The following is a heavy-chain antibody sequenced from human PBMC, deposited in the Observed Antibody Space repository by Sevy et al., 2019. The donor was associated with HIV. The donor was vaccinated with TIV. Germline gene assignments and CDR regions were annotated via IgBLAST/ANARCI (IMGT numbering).Heavy chain of an antibody. Sequence: GGSLRLSCAASGFTFSSYSMNWVRQAPGKGLEWVSSISSSSYIYYADSVKGRFTISRDNAKNSLYLQMNSLRAEDTAVYYCARDRSPYGWFDPWGQGTLVTVSS. CDR2: ISSSSYI. D-gene: IGHD4-17*01. J-gene: IGHJ5*02. CDR3: ARDRSPYGWFDP. V-gene: IGHV3-21*01. CDR1: GFTFSSYS.